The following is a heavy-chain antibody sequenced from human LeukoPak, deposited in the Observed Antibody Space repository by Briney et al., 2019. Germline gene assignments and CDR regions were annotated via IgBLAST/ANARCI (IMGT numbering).Heavy chain of an antibody. CDR1: GFTFSSYA. D-gene: IGHD3-16*02. CDR2: LSGSGGST. J-gene: IGHJ4*02. Sequence: GGSLRLSCAASGFTFSSYAMSYVRQAPGKGLEWVSALSGSGGSTYYADSVKGRFTISRDNSKNTLYLQMNSLRAEDTAVYYCAKDSGAFMITFGGVIVPPFYFDYWGQGTLVTVSS. V-gene: IGHV3-23*01. CDR3: AKDSGAFMITFGGVIVPPFYFDY.